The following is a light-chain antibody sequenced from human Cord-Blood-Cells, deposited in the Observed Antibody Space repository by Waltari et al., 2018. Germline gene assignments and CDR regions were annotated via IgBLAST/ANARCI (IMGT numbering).Light chain of an antibody. V-gene: IGKV1-13*02. CDR1: QGISSA. CDR2: DAS. J-gene: IGKJ4*01. CDR3: QQFNSYPISRPPGLT. Sequence: AIQLTQSPSSLSASVGDRVTITCRASQGISSALAWYQQKPGKAPKLLIYDASSLESGVPSRFSGSGSGTDFTLPISSLQPEDFATYDCQQFNSYPISRPPGLTFGGGTKVEIK.